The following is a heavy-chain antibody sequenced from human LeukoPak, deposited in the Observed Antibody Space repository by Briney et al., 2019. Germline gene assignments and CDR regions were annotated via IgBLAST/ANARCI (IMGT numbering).Heavy chain of an antibody. CDR3: ARTPIYYYDNSGYYN. CDR1: GGSISSSSYY. D-gene: IGHD3-22*01. J-gene: IGHJ4*02. CDR2: IYYSGST. Sequence: PSETLSLTCTVSGGSISSSSYYWGWIRQPPGKGLEWIGSIYYSGSTNYNPSLKSRVTMSVDTSKNQFSLKLSSVTAADTAVYFCARTPIYYYDNSGYYNWDQGTLVTVSS. V-gene: IGHV4-39*07.